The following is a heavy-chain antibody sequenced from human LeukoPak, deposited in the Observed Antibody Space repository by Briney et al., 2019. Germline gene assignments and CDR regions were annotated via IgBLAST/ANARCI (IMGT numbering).Heavy chain of an antibody. V-gene: IGHV3-23*01. CDR2: VSRGGGGAP. J-gene: IGHJ6*03. Sequence: PRGSLRLSCAVSGFTPTNYDISSGRQAPGQGLEWVSRVSRGGGGAPYYADSVKGRSTVSRDISTNTVYLQMNSLRAEDAAVYYCARDKAGGTPNYYYSMDVWGKGTTVTVSS. CDR3: ARDKAGGTPNYYYSMDV. D-gene: IGHD6-19*01. CDR1: GFTPTNYD.